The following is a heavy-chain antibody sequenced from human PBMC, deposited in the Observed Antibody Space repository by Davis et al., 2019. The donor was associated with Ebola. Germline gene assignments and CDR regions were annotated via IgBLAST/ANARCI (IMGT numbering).Heavy chain of an antibody. D-gene: IGHD5-18*01. CDR1: GGSFSGYY. CDR2: INHSGST. CDR3: ARGYSYGSRIFDY. V-gene: IGHV4-34*01. Sequence: MPSETLSLTCAVYGGSFSGYYCSWIRQPPGKGLEWIAEINHSGSTNYNPSTTRRVTISVDTSKNQFSLKLSVVTAADTAVYYCARGYSYGSRIFDYWGQGTLVTVSS. J-gene: IGHJ4*02.